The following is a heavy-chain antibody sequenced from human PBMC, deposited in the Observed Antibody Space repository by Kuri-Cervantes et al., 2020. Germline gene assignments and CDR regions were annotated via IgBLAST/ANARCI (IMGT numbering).Heavy chain of an antibody. CDR1: GGSITSSSYY. J-gene: IGHJ5*02. V-gene: IGHV4-39*01. CDR2: IYYSGST. D-gene: IGHD3-10*01. Sequence: PETLSPTSTVSGGSITSSSYYLGWIRQPPGKGLEWIGSIYYSGSTYYNPSLKSRVTISVDTSKNQFSLKLSSVTAADTAVYYCARHDQEYNWFDPWGQGTLVTVSS. CDR3: ARHDQEYNWFDP.